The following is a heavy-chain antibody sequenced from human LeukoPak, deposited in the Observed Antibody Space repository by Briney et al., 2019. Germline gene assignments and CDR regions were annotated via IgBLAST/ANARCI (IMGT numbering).Heavy chain of an antibody. J-gene: IGHJ6*03. V-gene: IGHV3-30*02. CDR3: AKGSKGVVFTRDHYMDV. D-gene: IGHD3-3*01. CDR1: GFTFSNYG. Sequence: GGSLRLSCAASGFTFSNYGIHWVRQAPGKGLEWVAFIRSDGNNYYYADSVKGRFTISRDNSKNTLYLHMNSLRPEDTAVYYCAKGSKGVVFTRDHYMDVWGKGTTVTISS. CDR2: IRSDGNNY.